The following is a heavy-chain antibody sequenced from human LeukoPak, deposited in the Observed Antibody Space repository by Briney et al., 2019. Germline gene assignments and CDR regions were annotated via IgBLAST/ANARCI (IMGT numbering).Heavy chain of an antibody. V-gene: IGHV4-34*01. J-gene: IGHJ5*02. CDR1: GGSFSGYY. CDR3: ARGTEGHWFDP. Sequence: SETLSLTCAVYGGSFSGYYWSWIRQPPGKGLEWIGEINHSGGTNYNPSLKSRVTISVDTSKNQFSLKLSSVTAADTAVYYCARGTEGHWFDPWGQGTLVTVSS. CDR2: INHSGGT.